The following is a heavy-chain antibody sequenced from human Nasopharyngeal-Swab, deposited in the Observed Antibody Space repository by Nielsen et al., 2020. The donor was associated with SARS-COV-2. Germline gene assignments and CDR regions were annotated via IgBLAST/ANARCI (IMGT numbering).Heavy chain of an antibody. V-gene: IGHV4-59*01. CDR3: ARERGLVPAATPWFDP. D-gene: IGHD2-2*01. CDR2: IYYSGST. Sequence: WIRQPPGKGLEWIGYIYYSGSTNYNPSLKSRVTISVDTSKNQFSLKLSSVTAADTAVYYCARERGLVPAATPWFDPWGQGTLVTVSS. J-gene: IGHJ5*02.